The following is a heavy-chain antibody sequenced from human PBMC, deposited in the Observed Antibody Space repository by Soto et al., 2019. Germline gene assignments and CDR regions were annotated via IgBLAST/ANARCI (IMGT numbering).Heavy chain of an antibody. J-gene: IGHJ5*02. CDR1: AGSTSTRTYL. Sequence: PHPNTVSAGSTSTRTYLLCWLLLPTEKKLEWIGNIYYSGSTYYNPSLKNRVSISVDTSKYQFSLKLSFVTAADTAVYYCARRDWNGIDPWGQGTLVTVS. D-gene: IGHD1-1*01. CDR3: ARRDWNGIDP. V-gene: IGHV4-39*01. CDR2: IYYSGST.